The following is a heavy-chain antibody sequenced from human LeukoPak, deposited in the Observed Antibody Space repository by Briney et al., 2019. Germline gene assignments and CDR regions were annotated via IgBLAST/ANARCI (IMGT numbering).Heavy chain of an antibody. CDR2: IYWDGDK. J-gene: IGHJ4*02. CDR1: GFSLSPSGVG. D-gene: IGHD6-19*01. Sequence: SGPTLVNPPQTLTLTCTFSGFSLSPSGVGVGWVRQPPGKALEWLALIYWDGDKRYSPSLKSRLTITKDTSKNQVVLTMTNMDPVDTATYYCAHRPSGWYYFDYWGQGTLVTVSS. CDR3: AHRPSGWYYFDY. V-gene: IGHV2-5*02.